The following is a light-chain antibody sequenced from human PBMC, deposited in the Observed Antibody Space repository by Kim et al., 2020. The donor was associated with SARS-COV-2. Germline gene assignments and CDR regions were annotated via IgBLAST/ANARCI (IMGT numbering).Light chain of an antibody. V-gene: IGKV3-15*01. CDR2: GAS. J-gene: IGKJ1*01. CDR1: RSVSSN. Sequence: EIVMTQSPATLSVSPGERATLSCSASRSVSSNLAWYQQKPGQAPRLLIYGASTRATGIPARFSGSGSGTEFTLTISSLQSEDFAVYYCQQYNNWRTFGQGTKVDIK. CDR3: QQYNNWRT.